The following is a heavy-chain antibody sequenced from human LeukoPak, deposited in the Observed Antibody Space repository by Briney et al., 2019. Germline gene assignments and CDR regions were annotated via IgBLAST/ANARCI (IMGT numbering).Heavy chain of an antibody. CDR3: AREGGCSSTSCYARSGMDV. V-gene: IGHV1-18*01. Sequence: GASVKVSCKASGYTFTSYGICWVRQAPGQGLEWMGWISAYNGNTNYAQKLQGRVTMTTDTSTSTAYMELRSLRSDDTAVYYCAREGGCSSTSCYARSGMDVWGKGTTVTVSS. CDR1: GYTFTSYG. CDR2: ISAYNGNT. D-gene: IGHD2-2*01. J-gene: IGHJ6*03.